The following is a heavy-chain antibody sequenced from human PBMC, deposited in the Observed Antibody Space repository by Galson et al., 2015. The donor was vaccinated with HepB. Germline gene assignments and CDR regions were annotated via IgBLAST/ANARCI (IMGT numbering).Heavy chain of an antibody. CDR1: GFTFSSYA. CDR2: ISGSGGST. J-gene: IGHJ6*02. Sequence: SLRLSCAASGFTFSSYAMSWVRQAPGKGLEWVSAISGSGGSTYYADSVKGRFTISRDNSKNTLYLQMNSLRAEDTAVYYCAKDLYDILTGYEYGMDVWGQGTTVTVSS. CDR3: AKDLYDILTGYEYGMDV. V-gene: IGHV3-23*01. D-gene: IGHD3-9*01.